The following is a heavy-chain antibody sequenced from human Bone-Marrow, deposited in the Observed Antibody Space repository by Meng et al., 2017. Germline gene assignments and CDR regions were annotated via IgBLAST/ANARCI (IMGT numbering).Heavy chain of an antibody. Sequence: GESLKISCAASGFTFSSYAMSWVRQAPGKGLEWVSAISGSGGSTYYADSVKGRFTISRDNSKNTLYLQMNSLRAEDTAVYYCAKGKRGLPYFDYWGQGTLVTGAS. J-gene: IGHJ4*02. CDR3: AKGKRGLPYFDY. D-gene: IGHD3-16*01. CDR2: ISGSGGST. V-gene: IGHV3-23*01. CDR1: GFTFSSYA.